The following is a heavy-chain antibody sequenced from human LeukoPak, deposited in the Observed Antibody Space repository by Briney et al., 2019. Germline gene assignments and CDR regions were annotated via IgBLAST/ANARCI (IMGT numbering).Heavy chain of an antibody. CDR1: GFTFSSDW. Sequence: LRLSCAASGFTFSSDWMSSARQAPGEGLEWVAKIKQDGSERYYVESVKGRFTISRDNAKNSLYLQMKSLRAEDTAVYYCARGSLHYWGQGTLVTVS. J-gene: IGHJ4*02. CDR3: ARGSLHY. V-gene: IGHV3-7*03. CDR2: IKQDGSER.